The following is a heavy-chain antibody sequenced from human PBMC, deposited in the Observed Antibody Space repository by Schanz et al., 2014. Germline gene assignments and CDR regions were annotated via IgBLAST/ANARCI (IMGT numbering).Heavy chain of an antibody. Sequence: EVQLLESGGGLVQPGGSLRLSCSASTFTFDHYAMTWVRQAPGKGLEWVAAVSSRSDEIEYADSVRGRFTISRDNSRSTMYLQMNSLRAEDTAVYFCAKDLGVDCGDGCFNWYFDLWGRGTLVTVSS. CDR3: AKDLGVDCGDGCFNWYFDL. J-gene: IGHJ2*01. D-gene: IGHD2-21*02. V-gene: IGHV3-23*05. CDR1: TFTFDHYA. CDR2: VSSRSDEI.